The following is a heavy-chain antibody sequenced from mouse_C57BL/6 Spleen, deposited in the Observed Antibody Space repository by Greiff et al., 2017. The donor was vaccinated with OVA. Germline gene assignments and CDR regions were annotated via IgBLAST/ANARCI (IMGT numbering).Heavy chain of an antibody. V-gene: IGHV1-52*01. CDR3: ARRRGSSTRYFDV. Sequence: QVQLQQPGAELVRPGSSVKLSCKASGYTFTSYWMHWVKQRPIQGLEWIGNIDPSDSETHYNQKFKDKATLTVDKSSSTADMQLSSLTSEDSAVYYCARRRGSSTRYFDVWGTGTTVTVSS. CDR1: GYTFTSYW. CDR2: IDPSDSET. J-gene: IGHJ1*03. D-gene: IGHD1-1*01.